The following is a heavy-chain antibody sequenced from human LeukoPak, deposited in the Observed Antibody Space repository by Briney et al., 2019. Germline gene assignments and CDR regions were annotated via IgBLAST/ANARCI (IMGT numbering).Heavy chain of an antibody. V-gene: IGHV3-21*01. D-gene: IGHD6-19*01. CDR1: GFTFSSYS. Sequence: GGSLRLSCAASGFTFSSYSMNWVRQAPGKGLEWVSSIRNSGSSRYYADSVKGRFTISRDNAKNSLYLQINSLRAEDTAVHYCAGPLIAVANQLRSYWGQGTLVTVSS. CDR2: IRNSGSSR. J-gene: IGHJ4*02. CDR3: AGPLIAVANQLRSY.